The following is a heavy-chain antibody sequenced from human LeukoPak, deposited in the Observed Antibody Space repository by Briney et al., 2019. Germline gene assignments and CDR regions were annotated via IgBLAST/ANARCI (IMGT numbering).Heavy chain of an antibody. CDR3: ARQRRGSRLGDRFDP. CDR1: GGSISSYY. J-gene: IGHJ5*02. CDR2: IYYSGST. Sequence: PSETLSLTCTVSGGSISSYYWSWIRQPPGKGLEWIGYIYYSGSTNYNPSLKSRVTISVDTSKNQFSLKLSSVTAADTAVYYCARQRRGSRLGDRFDPWGQGTLVTVSS. V-gene: IGHV4-59*08. D-gene: IGHD1-26*01.